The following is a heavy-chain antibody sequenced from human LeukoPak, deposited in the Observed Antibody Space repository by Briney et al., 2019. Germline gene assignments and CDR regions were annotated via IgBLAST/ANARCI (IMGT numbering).Heavy chain of an antibody. CDR3: ARDQGFGELFPDAFDI. CDR1: GGSISSGGYY. V-gene: IGHV4-31*03. D-gene: IGHD3-10*01. Sequence: SQTLSLTCTVSGGSISSGGYYWSWIRQHPGKGLEWIGYIYYSGSTYYNPSLKSRVTISVDTSKNQFSLKLSSVTAADTAVYYCARDQGFGELFPDAFDIWGQGTMVTVSS. J-gene: IGHJ3*02. CDR2: IYYSGST.